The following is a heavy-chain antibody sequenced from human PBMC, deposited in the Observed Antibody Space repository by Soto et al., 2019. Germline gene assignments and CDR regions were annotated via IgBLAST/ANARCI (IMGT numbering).Heavy chain of an antibody. Sequence: SETLSLTCTVSGDSISRSDYHWGWIRHLPGKGLEWMGSLFYRATAYYNPSPRSRVTMFIDSSKKHFSLKLTSVTAADTAVYYSAGHLVGATTTDNWFDVWGRGGLVT. CDR1: GDSISRSDYH. J-gene: IGHJ5*02. CDR2: LFYRATA. D-gene: IGHD1-26*01. CDR3: AGHLVGATTTDNWFDV. V-gene: IGHV4-39*01.